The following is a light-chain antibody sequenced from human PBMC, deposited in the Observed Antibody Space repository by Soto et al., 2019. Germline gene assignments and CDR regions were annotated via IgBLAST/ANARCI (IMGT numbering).Light chain of an antibody. CDR2: DVN. CDR1: SSEIYDYDS. V-gene: IGLV2-14*01. J-gene: IGLJ1*01. Sequence: QSALTQPASVSGSPGQSITVSCSGTSSEIYDYDSVSWYQQHPGKAPKLMIYDVNIRPSRISNRFSGSRSGNTASLTISGLQADDEADYYCSSYTTSSTLVFGTGTKLTVL. CDR3: SSYTTSSTLV.